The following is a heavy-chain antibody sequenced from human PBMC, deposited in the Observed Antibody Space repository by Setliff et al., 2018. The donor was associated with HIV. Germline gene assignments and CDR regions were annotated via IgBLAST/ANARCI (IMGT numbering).Heavy chain of an antibody. CDR3: ARIPNPGHSFGWFDS. D-gene: IGHD5-18*01. Sequence: SETLSLTCTVSGDSITSGGYFWSWIRQHPGKGLEWIGHIYYSGSTYYNPSLKSRVTVSLDTSKNQFSLKLTSLTAADTAVYYCARIPNPGHSFGWFDSWGQGTLVTV. V-gene: IGHV4-31*03. CDR1: GDSITSGGYF. CDR2: IYYSGST. J-gene: IGHJ5*01.